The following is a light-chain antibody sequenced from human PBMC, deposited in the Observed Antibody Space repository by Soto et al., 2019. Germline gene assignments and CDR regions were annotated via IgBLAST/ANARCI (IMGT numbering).Light chain of an antibody. CDR3: NSYRSSSARYV. CDR2: DVS. J-gene: IGLJ1*01. Sequence: QSALTQPASVSGSPGQSITISCTGTISDVGGYNYVSWYQQHPGEAPKLMIYDVSNRPSGVSNRFSGSKSGNTAALTISGLPAEDEADYYCNSYRSSSARYVFGTGTKLTVL. CDR1: ISDVGGYNY. V-gene: IGLV2-14*03.